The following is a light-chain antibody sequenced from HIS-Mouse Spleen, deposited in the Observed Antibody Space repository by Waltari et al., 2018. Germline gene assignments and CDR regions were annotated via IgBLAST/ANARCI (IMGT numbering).Light chain of an antibody. V-gene: IGLV1-47*01. CDR1: SSNIGSNY. CDR2: RNN. J-gene: IGLJ3*02. CDR3: AAWDDSLSGWV. Sequence: QSVLTQPPSASGTPGQRVTISCSGSSSNIGSNYVYWYQQLLGTAPKLLIYRNNHRPSGVPDRFSGSKSGTSASLAISGLRSEDEADYYCAAWDDSLSGWVFGGGTKLTVL.